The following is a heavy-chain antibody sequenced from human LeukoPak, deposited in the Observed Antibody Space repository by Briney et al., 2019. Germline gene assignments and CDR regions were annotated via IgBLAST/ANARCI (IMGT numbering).Heavy chain of an antibody. J-gene: IGHJ4*02. Sequence: GGSLRLSCAASGFTVSSNYMSWVRQAPGKGLEWVSVTYSGGSTYYADSVKGRFTISRDNSKNTLYLQMNSLRAEDTAVYYCARDRAAHTIFGVPRVDWGQGTLVTVSS. V-gene: IGHV3-66*02. CDR3: ARDRAAHTIFGVPRVD. CDR2: TYSGGST. D-gene: IGHD3-3*01. CDR1: GFTVSSNY.